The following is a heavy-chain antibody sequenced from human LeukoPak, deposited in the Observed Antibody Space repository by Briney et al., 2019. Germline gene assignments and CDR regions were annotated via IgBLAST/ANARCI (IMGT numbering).Heavy chain of an antibody. D-gene: IGHD6-19*01. CDR3: ARYSPKSSGWPSYYGMDV. Sequence: SVKVSCKASGGTFSSYAISWVRQAPGQGLEWMGRIIPIFGIANYAQKFQGRVTITADKSISTAYLQWSSLRASDSAMHYCARYSPKSSGWPSYYGMDVWGQGTTVTVSS. CDR1: GGTFSSYA. J-gene: IGHJ6*02. V-gene: IGHV1-69*04. CDR2: IIPIFGIA.